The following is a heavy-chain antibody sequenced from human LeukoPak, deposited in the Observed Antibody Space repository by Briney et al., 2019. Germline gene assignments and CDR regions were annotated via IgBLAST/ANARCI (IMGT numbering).Heavy chain of an antibody. V-gene: IGHV1-69*06. CDR1: GGTFSSYA. CDR3: ARDIAVAALVLDY. Sequence: SVKVSCKASGGTFSSYAISWVRQAPGQGLEWMGGIIPIFGTANYAQKFQGRVTITADKSTSTAYMELSSLRSEDTAVYYCARDIAVAALVLDYWGQGTLVTVSS. J-gene: IGHJ4*02. D-gene: IGHD6-19*01. CDR2: IIPIFGTA.